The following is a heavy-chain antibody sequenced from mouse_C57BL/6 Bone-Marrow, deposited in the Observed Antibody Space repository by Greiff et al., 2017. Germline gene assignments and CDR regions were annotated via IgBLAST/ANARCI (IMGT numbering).Heavy chain of an antibody. CDR2: IYPSDSET. CDR3: ARSRYGNIFAY. J-gene: IGHJ3*01. V-gene: IGHV1-61*01. Sequence: QVQLQQPGAELVRPGSSVKLSCKASGYTFTSYWMDWVKQRPGQGLEWIVNIYPSDSETHYNQKFKDKATLTVDKSYSSAYMQLSSLTSEDSAVYYCARSRYGNIFAYWGQETLVTVSA. CDR1: GYTFTSYW. D-gene: IGHD2-1*01.